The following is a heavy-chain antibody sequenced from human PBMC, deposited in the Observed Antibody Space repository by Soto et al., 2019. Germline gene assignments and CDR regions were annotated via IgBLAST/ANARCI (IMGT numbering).Heavy chain of an antibody. V-gene: IGHV3-23*01. CDR2: VGSDGGST. J-gene: IGHJ4*02. CDR3: AKDVGGSGTFCHFAY. D-gene: IGHD3-10*01. Sequence: EVQLLESGGGLVQPGGSLRLSCAASEFTFTSYAMSWVRQAPGKGLEWVSAVGSDGGSTYYADSVRGRFTVSRDNSQTPLYLPMHNLRAEDTAVYYSAKDVGGSGTFCHFAYWGQGPLVTVSS. CDR1: EFTFTSYA.